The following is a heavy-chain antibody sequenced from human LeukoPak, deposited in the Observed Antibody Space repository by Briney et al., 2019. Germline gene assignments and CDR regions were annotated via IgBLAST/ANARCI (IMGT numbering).Heavy chain of an antibody. Sequence: SETLSLTCTVSGGSISSSSYYWGWIRQPPGKGLEWIGSIYYSGSTYYNPSLKSRVTISVDTSKNQFSLKLSSVTAADTAVYYCARAGGDGYNLGLDYWGQGTLVTVSS. D-gene: IGHD5-24*01. CDR1: GGSISSSSYY. J-gene: IGHJ4*02. CDR2: IYYSGST. CDR3: ARAGGDGYNLGLDY. V-gene: IGHV4-39*07.